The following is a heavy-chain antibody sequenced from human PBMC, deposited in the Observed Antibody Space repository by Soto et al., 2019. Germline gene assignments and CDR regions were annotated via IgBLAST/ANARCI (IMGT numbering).Heavy chain of an antibody. CDR3: ARVVRWAYYFDY. J-gene: IGHJ4*02. V-gene: IGHV3-11*01. D-gene: IGHD4-17*01. CDR2: ISSSGSTI. CDR1: GFTFSDYY. Sequence: PGRSLRLSWAASGFTFSDYYMSWIRQAPGKGLEWVSYISSSGSTIYYADSVKGRFTISRDNAKNSLYLQMNSLRAEDTAVYYCARVVRWAYYFDYWGQGTLVTVSS.